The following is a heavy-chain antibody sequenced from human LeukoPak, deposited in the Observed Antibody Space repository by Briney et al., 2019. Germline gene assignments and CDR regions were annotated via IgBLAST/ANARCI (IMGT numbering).Heavy chain of an antibody. CDR3: AKDRGYDILTGYPFDY. D-gene: IGHD3-9*01. CDR1: GFTFSSYG. CDR2: IRFDGRDK. Sequence: GGSLRLSCAASGFTFSSYGMNWVRQAPGKGLEWVAFIRFDGRDKYYADSVKGRFTISRDNSKNTLYLQMNGLRAEDTAVYYCAKDRGYDILTGYPFDYWGQGTLVTVSS. J-gene: IGHJ4*02. V-gene: IGHV3-30*02.